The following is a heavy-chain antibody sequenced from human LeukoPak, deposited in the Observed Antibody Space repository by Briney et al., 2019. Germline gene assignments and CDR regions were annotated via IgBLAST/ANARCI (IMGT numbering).Heavy chain of an antibody. CDR2: IYNSVGST. Sequence: GGCLRLSCAASGFTVSSYGMNWVRHAPPNLLHWTSTIYNSVGSTYYTDSAGAPFTGPRDNSMNTRCLQIKTHRSRATAVEYRANIRLGYRGQGTLVTVSS. CDR1: GFTVSSYG. J-gene: IGHJ4*02. D-gene: IGHD3-16*01. CDR3: ANIRLGY. V-gene: IGHV3-23*01.